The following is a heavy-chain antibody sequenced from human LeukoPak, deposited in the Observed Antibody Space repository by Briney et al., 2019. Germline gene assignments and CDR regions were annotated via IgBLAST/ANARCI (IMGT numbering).Heavy chain of an antibody. V-gene: IGHV4-30-4*01. CDR3: ARVAHYYYYGMDV. Sequence: TSETLSLTCTVSGGSISSGDYYWSWIRQPPGKGLEWIGYIYYSGSTYYNPSLKSRVTISVDTSKNQFSLKLSSVTAADTAVYYCARVAHYYYYGMDVWGQGTTVTVSS. J-gene: IGHJ6*02. CDR2: IYYSGST. CDR1: GGSISSGDYY.